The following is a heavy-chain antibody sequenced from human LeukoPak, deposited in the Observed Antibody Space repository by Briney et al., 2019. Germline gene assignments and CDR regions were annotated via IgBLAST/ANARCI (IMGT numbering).Heavy chain of an antibody. CDR1: GFTVSSNY. D-gene: IGHD6-13*01. CDR3: AKWRTQQQLVLDAFDI. CDR2: ISGSGGST. Sequence: PGGSLRLSCAASGFTVSSNYMSWVRQAPGKGLEWVSAISGSGGSTYYADSVKGRFTISRDNSKNTLYLQMNSLRAEDTAVYYCAKWRTQQQLVLDAFDIWGQGTMVTVSS. V-gene: IGHV3-23*01. J-gene: IGHJ3*02.